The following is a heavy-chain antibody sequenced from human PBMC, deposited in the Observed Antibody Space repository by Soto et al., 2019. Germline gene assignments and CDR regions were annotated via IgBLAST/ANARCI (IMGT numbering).Heavy chain of an antibody. Sequence: QVQLLQSGAEVKKPGASVKVSCKASGYTFANYGISWVRQAPGQGLEWMGWISAYNGKTDYPQRLQGRVTMTTDTSTSTAYMEVRSLSSDDTATYYCARGHAVYCSATHCHWGLYLDSLGQGTLVTVSS. CDR3: ARGHAVYCSATHCHWGLYLDS. J-gene: IGHJ4*02. CDR1: GYTFANYG. V-gene: IGHV1-18*01. CDR2: ISAYNGKT. D-gene: IGHD2-15*01.